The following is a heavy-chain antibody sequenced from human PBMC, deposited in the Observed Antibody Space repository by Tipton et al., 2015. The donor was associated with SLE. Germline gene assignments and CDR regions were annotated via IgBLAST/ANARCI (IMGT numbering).Heavy chain of an antibody. D-gene: IGHD3-22*01. CDR3: AREGNYYDSSGPFDI. V-gene: IGHV4-61*09. CDR2: IYTSGST. CDR1: GGSISSGSYY. J-gene: IGHJ3*02. Sequence: TLSLTCTVSGGSISSGSYYWSWIRQPAGKGLERIGHIYTSGSTNYNPSLKSRVTISVDTSKNQFSLKLSSVTAADTAVYYCAREGNYYDSSGPFDIWGQGTVVTVSS.